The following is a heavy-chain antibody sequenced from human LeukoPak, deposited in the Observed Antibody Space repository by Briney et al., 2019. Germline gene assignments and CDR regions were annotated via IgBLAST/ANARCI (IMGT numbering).Heavy chain of an antibody. CDR3: ARGTDIFDF. J-gene: IGHJ4*02. Sequence: PSQTLSLTCTVSSGSIISDSYYWSWVRRPAGKGLEWIGRIYSSGVTNYNPSLKSRVTMSIDASKNQFSLKMTSVTAADTAMYFCARGTDIFDFWGQGALVTASS. CDR1: SGSIISDSYY. V-gene: IGHV4-61*02. CDR2: IYSSGVT.